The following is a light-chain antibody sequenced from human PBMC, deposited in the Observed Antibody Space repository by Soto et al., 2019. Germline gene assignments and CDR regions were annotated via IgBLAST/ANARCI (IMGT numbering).Light chain of an antibody. CDR1: NSNIGSNT. CDR2: RSD. J-gene: IGLJ3*02. Sequence: QSVLTQPPSASGTLGQRVTISCSGANSNIGSNTFNWYQHLPGTAPKLLIYRSDQRPSGIPDRFSGSKYGTSASLDISGLQAEDEADYYCTAWDGSLDGRVFGGGTKLTVL. V-gene: IGLV1-44*01. CDR3: TAWDGSLDGRV.